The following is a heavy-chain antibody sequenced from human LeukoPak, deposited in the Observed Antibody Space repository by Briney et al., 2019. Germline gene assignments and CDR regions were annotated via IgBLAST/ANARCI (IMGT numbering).Heavy chain of an antibody. D-gene: IGHD3-3*01. Sequence: SGGSLRLSCAASGFTFSTYGMHWVRQAPGKGLEWVAFIRYDGSNNYYADSVKGRFTISRDNSKNTLYLQMNSLRAEDTAVYYCAKDNTIFGMGYYCLDVWGKGTTVIVSS. V-gene: IGHV3-30*02. CDR3: AKDNTIFGMGYYCLDV. J-gene: IGHJ6*03. CDR1: GFTFSTYG. CDR2: IRYDGSNN.